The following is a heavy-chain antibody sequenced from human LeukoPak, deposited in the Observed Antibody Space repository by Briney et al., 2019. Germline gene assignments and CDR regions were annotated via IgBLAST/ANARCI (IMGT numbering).Heavy chain of an antibody. CDR3: ARGMHFDWLEDYYFDY. V-gene: IGHV4-30-4*01. Sequence: SETLSLTCTVSGGSISSGDYYWSWIRQPPGKGLEWIGYIYYSGSTYYNPSLKSRVTISVDTSKNQFSLKLSSVTAADTAVYYCARGMHFDWLEDYYFDYWGQGTLVTVSS. J-gene: IGHJ4*02. D-gene: IGHD3-9*01. CDR1: GGSISSGDYY. CDR2: IYYSGST.